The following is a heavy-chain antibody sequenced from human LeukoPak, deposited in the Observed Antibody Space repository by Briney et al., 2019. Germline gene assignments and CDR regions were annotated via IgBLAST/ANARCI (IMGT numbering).Heavy chain of an antibody. D-gene: IGHD2-2*01. Sequence: GASVKVSCKASGYTFTGYYMHWVRQAPGQGLEWMGWINPNSGGTNYAQKFQGRVTMTRDTSISTAYMELSRLRSDDTAVYYCARAGFGVVVPAAIGWFDPWAREPWSPSPQ. V-gene: IGHV1-2*02. CDR2: INPNSGGT. J-gene: IGHJ5*02. CDR3: ARAGFGVVVPAAIGWFDP. CDR1: GYTFTGYY.